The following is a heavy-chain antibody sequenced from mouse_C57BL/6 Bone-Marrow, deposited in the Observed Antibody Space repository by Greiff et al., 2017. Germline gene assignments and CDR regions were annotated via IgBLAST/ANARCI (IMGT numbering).Heavy chain of an antibody. CDR3: ARLTSFDY. CDR2: ISSGGSYT. V-gene: IGHV5-6*01. CDR1: GFTFSSYG. Sequence: EVQGVESGGDLVKPGGSLKLSCAASGFTFSSYGMSWVRQTPDKRLEWVATISSGGSYTYYPDSVKGRFTISRDNAKNTLYLQMSSLKSEDTAMYYCARLTSFDYWGQGTTLTVSS. D-gene: IGHD2-13*01. J-gene: IGHJ2*01.